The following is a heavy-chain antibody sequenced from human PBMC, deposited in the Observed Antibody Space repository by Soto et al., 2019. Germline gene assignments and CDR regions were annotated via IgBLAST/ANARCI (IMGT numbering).Heavy chain of an antibody. CDR1: GGSFTSYY. V-gene: IGHV4-59*08. D-gene: IGHD2-15*01. Sequence: PSETLSLTCTVSGGSFTSYYWSWIRQPPGKGLEWIGHIYYSGSTNYNPSLKSRVTISVDTSKNQFSLKLSSVTAADTAVYYCARHGGYCSGGSCQTEAFDIWGQGTMVTVSS. J-gene: IGHJ3*02. CDR2: IYYSGST. CDR3: ARHGGYCSGGSCQTEAFDI.